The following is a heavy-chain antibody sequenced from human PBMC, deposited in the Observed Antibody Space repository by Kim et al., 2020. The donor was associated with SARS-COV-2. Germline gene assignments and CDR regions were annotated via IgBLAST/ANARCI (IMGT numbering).Heavy chain of an antibody. CDR2: INPKTSDT. CDR1: GYTFTGFF. CDR3: ARLQGYGSETFSDY. D-gene: IGHD3-10*01. V-gene: IGHV1-2*06. Sequence: ASVKVSCKASGYTFTGFFMHWVRQAPGQGLEWMGRINPKTSDTTYAQNFQGRVTMTRDTSISTAYLDLSSLRADDTAVYYCARLQGYGSETFSDYWGQGTLVTVSS. J-gene: IGHJ4*02.